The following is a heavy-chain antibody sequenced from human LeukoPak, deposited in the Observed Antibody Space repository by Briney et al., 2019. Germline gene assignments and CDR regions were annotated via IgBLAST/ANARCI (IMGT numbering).Heavy chain of an antibody. Sequence: GGSLRLSCAASGFTFSSYSMNWVRQAPGKGLEWVSSISSSSSYIYYADSVKGRFTISGDNAKNSLYLQMNSLRAEDTAVYYCARDKSIAAAGDYWGQGTLVTVSS. CDR2: ISSSSSYI. V-gene: IGHV3-21*01. CDR1: GFTFSSYS. J-gene: IGHJ4*02. CDR3: ARDKSIAAAGDY. D-gene: IGHD6-13*01.